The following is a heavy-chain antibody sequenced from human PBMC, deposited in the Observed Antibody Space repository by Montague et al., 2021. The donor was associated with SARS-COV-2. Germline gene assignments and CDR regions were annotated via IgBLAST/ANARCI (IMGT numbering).Heavy chain of an antibody. V-gene: IGHV4-4*07. Sequence: SETLSLTCTVSGGSISNYYWSWIRQPAGKGLEWIGRIYASGSTNYNPSLKSRVTISVDLAKNQFSLKVSSVTAADTAVYYCARENFSFYGMDVWGQGTTVTVSS. CDR1: GGSISNYY. CDR2: IYASGST. CDR3: ARENFSFYGMDV. J-gene: IGHJ6*02.